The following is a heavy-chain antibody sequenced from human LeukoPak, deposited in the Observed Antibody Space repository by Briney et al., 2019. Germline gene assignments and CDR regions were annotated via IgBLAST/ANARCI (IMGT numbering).Heavy chain of an antibody. V-gene: IGHV3-33*01. Sequence: GGSLRLSCAASGFTFSNYGMHWVRPAPGKGLEWVAVIWYDGSNKYYADSVKGRFTISRDNSKNTLYLQMNSLRAEDTAVYYCARGDYYDSSGYSQYFQHWGQGTLVTVSS. CDR2: IWYDGSNK. CDR1: GFTFSNYG. J-gene: IGHJ1*01. CDR3: ARGDYYDSSGYSQYFQH. D-gene: IGHD3-22*01.